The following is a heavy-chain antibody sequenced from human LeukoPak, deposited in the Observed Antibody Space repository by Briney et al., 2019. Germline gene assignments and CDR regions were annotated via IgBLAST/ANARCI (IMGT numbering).Heavy chain of an antibody. CDR1: GFTFSNAW. Sequence: GGSLRLSCAASGFTFSNAWMSWVRQAPGKGLEWVGRIKSKTDGGTTDYAAPVKGRLTISRDDSKNTLYLQMNSLKTEDTAVYYCTTDVYYDSSVYPTEIDYWGQGTLVTVSS. J-gene: IGHJ4*02. D-gene: IGHD3-22*01. CDR3: TTDVYYDSSVYPTEIDY. V-gene: IGHV3-15*01. CDR2: IKSKTDGGTT.